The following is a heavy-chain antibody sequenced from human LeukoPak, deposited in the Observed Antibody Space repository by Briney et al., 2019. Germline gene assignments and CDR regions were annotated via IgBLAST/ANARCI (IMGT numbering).Heavy chain of an antibody. J-gene: IGHJ5*02. D-gene: IGHD6-13*01. Sequence: SETLSLTCLASGYTIRTTSFCGWLRPPPERRLEWIASASHSGINYYNPSLRSRVIVSADTSKNQFSLRLTSVTAADTAVYYCARRGGHSWDVGNWFDPWGQGILVTVSS. CDR1: GYTIRTTSF. V-gene: IGHV4-38-2*01. CDR3: ARRGGHSWDVGNWFDP. CDR2: ASHSGIN.